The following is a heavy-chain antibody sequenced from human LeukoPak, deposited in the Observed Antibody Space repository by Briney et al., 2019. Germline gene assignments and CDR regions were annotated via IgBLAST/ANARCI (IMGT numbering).Heavy chain of an antibody. CDR1: GGSISSGDYY. D-gene: IGHD4-17*01. CDR3: ARGSYGLDY. CDR2: IYYTGGT. V-gene: IGHV4-30-4*01. Sequence: SETLSLTCTVSGGSISSGDYYWSWIRQPPGKGLEWIGYIYYTGGTYYNPSLKSRISISVDTSKNHFSLKLSSVTAADTAVYYCARGSYGLDYWGVGTLVTVSS. J-gene: IGHJ4*02.